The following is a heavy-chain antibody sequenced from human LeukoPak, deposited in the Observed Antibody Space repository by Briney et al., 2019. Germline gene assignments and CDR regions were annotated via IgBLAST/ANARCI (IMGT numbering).Heavy chain of an antibody. CDR3: ARGWSAAGNYYFDY. CDR2: INWNGGST. J-gene: IGHJ4*02. CDR1: GFTFDDYG. D-gene: IGHD6-13*01. V-gene: IGHV3-20*04. Sequence: GGSLRLSCAASGFTFDDYGMSWVRQAPGKGLEWVSGINWNGGSTGYADSVKGRFTISRDNAKNSLYLQMNSLRAEDTALYYCARGWSAAGNYYFDYWGQGTLVTVSS.